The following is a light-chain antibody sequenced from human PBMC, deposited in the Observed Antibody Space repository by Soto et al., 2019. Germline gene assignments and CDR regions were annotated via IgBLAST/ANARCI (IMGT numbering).Light chain of an antibody. V-gene: IGKV3-20*01. Sequence: EIVLTQSPGTLSLSPGERATLSCRASQSVSSSYLAWYQQKPGQAPRLLIYGASSGATGIPDRFSGSGSGTDFTLTISRLEPEDFAVYYCQQYGSSPEWTFGQGTKVDIK. CDR2: GAS. CDR1: QSVSSSY. J-gene: IGKJ1*01. CDR3: QQYGSSPEWT.